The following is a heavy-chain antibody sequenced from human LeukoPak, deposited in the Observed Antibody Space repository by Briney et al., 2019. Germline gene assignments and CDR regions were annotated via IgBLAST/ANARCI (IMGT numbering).Heavy chain of an antibody. CDR3: ARLARLEKPFDP. V-gene: IGHV4-4*09. Sequence: GSLRLSCAASGFTFHNYAMNWVRQAPGKGLEWIGYSYLTGSPNYNPSLKSRVTISLDTSKNQFSLRLRSVTAADTAVYYCARLARLEKPFDPWGQGTLVTVSS. CDR1: GFTFHNYA. CDR2: SYLTGSP. D-gene: IGHD6-25*01. J-gene: IGHJ5*02.